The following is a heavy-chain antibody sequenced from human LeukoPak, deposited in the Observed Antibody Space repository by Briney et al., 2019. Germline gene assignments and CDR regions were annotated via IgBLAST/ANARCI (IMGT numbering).Heavy chain of an antibody. V-gene: IGHV3-66*01. CDR2: IYSGGST. CDR3: ARDPCSSGWYGNWFDP. CDR1: GFTVSSNY. D-gene: IGHD6-19*01. J-gene: IGHJ5*02. Sequence: GGSLRLSCAASGFTVSSNYMSWVRQAPGKGLEWVSVIYSGGSTYYADSGKGRFTISRDNSKNTLYLQMNSLRAEDTAVYYCARDPCSSGWYGNWFDPWGQGTLVTVSS.